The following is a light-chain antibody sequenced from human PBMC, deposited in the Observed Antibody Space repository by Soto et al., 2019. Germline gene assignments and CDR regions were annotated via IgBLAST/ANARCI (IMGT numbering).Light chain of an antibody. Sequence: QPVLTQSSSASASPGSSGKLTCTLSSGHWNYVIAWHQQRPGKAPRYLMKLEISGNYNKGSGLPDRFSGSSSGPDRYLTISNLQSEDEADYYCETWATNTVIFGGGTKLTVL. CDR3: ETWATNTVI. CDR1: SGHWNYV. J-gene: IGLJ2*01. V-gene: IGLV4-60*03. CDR2: LEISGNY.